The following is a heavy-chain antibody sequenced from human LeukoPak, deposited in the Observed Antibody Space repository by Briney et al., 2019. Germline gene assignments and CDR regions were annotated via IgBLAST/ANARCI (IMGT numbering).Heavy chain of an antibody. CDR3: ARDIVSGSGSLDY. D-gene: IGHD3-10*01. V-gene: IGHV3-74*01. J-gene: IGHJ4*02. Sequence: PGGSLRLSCAASRFSFSNYWMHWVRQAPGKGLXXXXRVKSDGSNPSYADSVKGRFTISRDNAENMLYLQMNTLGAEDTAVYYCARDIVSGSGSLDYWGQGTLVTVSS. CDR1: RFSFSNYW. CDR2: VKSDGSNP.